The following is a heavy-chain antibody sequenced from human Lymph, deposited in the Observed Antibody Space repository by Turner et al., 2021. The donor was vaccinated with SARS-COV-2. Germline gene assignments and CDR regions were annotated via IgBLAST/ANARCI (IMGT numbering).Heavy chain of an antibody. Sequence: EVHLLDPGGRLVQPRGYLRLPGPAPGFTCSSYAMAWVRQAPGKGLEWVSNISGSGSSTYYADSVKGRFTIARDNTKNTLYLQTNRLRAEDTAVYYCAKDRFTLSSGWEDYWGQGTLVTVSS. J-gene: IGHJ4*02. CDR1: GFTCSSYA. D-gene: IGHD6-19*01. CDR3: AKDRFTLSSGWEDY. CDR2: ISGSGSST. V-gene: IGHV3-23*01.